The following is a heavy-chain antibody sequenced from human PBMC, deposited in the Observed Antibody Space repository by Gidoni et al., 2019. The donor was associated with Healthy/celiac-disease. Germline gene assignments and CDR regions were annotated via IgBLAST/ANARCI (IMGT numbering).Heavy chain of an antibody. CDR1: GGSISSGGYY. J-gene: IGHJ3*02. D-gene: IGHD6-13*01. CDR3: ARDPAAAANSDAFDI. V-gene: IGHV4-31*03. Sequence: QVQLQESGPGLVKPSQTLSLTCTVSGGSISSGGYYWRWIRQHPGKGLEWIGYIYYSGSTYYNPSLKSRVTISVDTSKNQFSLKLSSVTAADTAVYYCARDPAAAANSDAFDIWGQGTMVTVSS. CDR2: IYYSGST.